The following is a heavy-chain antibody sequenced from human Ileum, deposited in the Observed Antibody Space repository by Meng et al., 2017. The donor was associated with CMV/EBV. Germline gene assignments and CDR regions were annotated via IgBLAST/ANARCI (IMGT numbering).Heavy chain of an antibody. V-gene: IGHV1-2*02. CDR2: INLNSGVI. D-gene: IGHD7-27*01. J-gene: IGHJ4*02. Sequence: QMQLLQSGTGLKKPGASVKVSCKASGNIFTGYYMHWVRQAPGQGLEWVGCINLNSGVIDFAQKFQGRITLTRDTSITTAYMELTRLIYDDTAVYYCARENWVYDYWGQGTLVTVSS. CDR3: ARENWVYDY. CDR1: GNIFTGYY.